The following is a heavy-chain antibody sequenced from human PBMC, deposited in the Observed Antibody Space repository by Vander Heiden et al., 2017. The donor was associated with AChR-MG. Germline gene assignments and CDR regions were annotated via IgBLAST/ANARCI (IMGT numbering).Heavy chain of an antibody. J-gene: IGHJ6*04. CDR2: IKQDGSEK. CDR1: GFTFSSFW. V-gene: IGHV3-7*01. Sequence: EVQLVVSGGGLVQPGGSLRLSCAVSGFTFSSFWMNWVRQAPGKGLEWVANIKQDGSEKYYVDSVKGRFTISRDNAKNSLYLQMNSLRAEDTAVYYCAWEDLRILRFFRPGVVWGKGTTVTVSS. CDR3: AWEDLRILRFFRPGVV. D-gene: IGHD3-3*01.